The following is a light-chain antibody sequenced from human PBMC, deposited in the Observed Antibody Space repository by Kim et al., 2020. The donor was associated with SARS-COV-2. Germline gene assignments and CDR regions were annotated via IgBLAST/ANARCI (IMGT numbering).Light chain of an antibody. Sequence: SYELTQPPSLSVSPGQTATITCSGDNLGDKYAYWYQQKTGQSPVLVIYQDVKRPSGIPERFSGSNSGNTATLTISGTQSVDEADYYCQAWDSSVGVFASGTKVTVL. J-gene: IGLJ1*01. V-gene: IGLV3-1*01. CDR2: QDV. CDR1: NLGDKY. CDR3: QAWDSSVGV.